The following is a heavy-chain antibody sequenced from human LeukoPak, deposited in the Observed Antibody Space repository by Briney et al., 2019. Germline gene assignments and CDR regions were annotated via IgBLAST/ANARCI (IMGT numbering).Heavy chain of an antibody. V-gene: IGHV4-39*01. CDR3: ARLFLARSGDY. CDR1: GGSINSSSYY. D-gene: IGHD1-26*01. CDR2: IYYSGST. Sequence: SETLSLTCTVSGGSINSSSYYWGWIRQPPGKGLEWIGSIYYSGSTYYNSSLKSRVAISADTSKNQFYLRLNSVTAADTAVYYCARLFLARSGDYWGQGTLVTLSS. J-gene: IGHJ4*02.